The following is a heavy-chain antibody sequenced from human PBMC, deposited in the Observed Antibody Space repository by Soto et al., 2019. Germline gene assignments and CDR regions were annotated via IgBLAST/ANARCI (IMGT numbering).Heavy chain of an antibody. CDR1: GFSFSSYA. CDR2: IWYDGSNK. D-gene: IGHD5-18*01. Sequence: QVHLVESGGGVVQPGRSLRLSCAASGFSFSSYAMHWVRQAPGKGLEWVTVIWYDGSNKYYADSVKGRFTISRDNSMNTVYLQMNSLRAEDTAVYYCARGGYSHGSNLDYWGQGTLVTVSS. CDR3: ARGGYSHGSNLDY. V-gene: IGHV3-33*01. J-gene: IGHJ4*02.